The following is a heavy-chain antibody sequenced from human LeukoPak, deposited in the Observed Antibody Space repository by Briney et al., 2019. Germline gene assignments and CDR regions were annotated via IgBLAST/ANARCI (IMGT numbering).Heavy chain of an antibody. CDR2: IYTSGST. CDR3: ARDQAVAGTSHFDY. D-gene: IGHD6-19*01. CDR1: GGSISSYY. V-gene: IGHV4-4*07. Sequence: SETLSLTCTVAGGSISSYYWSWIRQPAGKGLEWIGRIYTSGSTNYNPSLKSRVTISVDTSKNQFSLQLSSVTAADTAVYYYARDQAVAGTSHFDYWGQGTLVTVSS. J-gene: IGHJ4*02.